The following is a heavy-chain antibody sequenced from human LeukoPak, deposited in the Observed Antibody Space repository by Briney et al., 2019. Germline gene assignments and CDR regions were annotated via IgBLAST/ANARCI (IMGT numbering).Heavy chain of an antibody. J-gene: IGHJ4*02. Sequence: PSETLSLTCAVCGGSFSGYYWSWIRQPPGKGLEWIGEINHSGSTNYNPSLKSRVTISVDTSKNQFSLKLSSVTAADTAVYYCARGAIVGATTAWFDYWGQGTLVTVSS. D-gene: IGHD1-26*01. V-gene: IGHV4-34*01. CDR3: ARGAIVGATTAWFDY. CDR1: GGSFSGYY. CDR2: INHSGST.